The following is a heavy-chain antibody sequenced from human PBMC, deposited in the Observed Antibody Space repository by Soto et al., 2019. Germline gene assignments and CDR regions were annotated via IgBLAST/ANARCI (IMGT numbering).Heavy chain of an antibody. V-gene: IGHV3-30-3*01. CDR1: GFTFSSYA. Sequence: GGSLRLSCAASGFTFSSYAMHWVRQAPGKGLEWVAVISYDGSNKYYADSVKGRFTISRDNSKNTLYLQMNSLRAEDTAVYYWARGGVTATTDYWVREPLATVSS. CDR2: ISYDGSNK. D-gene: IGHD2-21*02. J-gene: IGHJ4*02. CDR3: ARGGVTATTDY.